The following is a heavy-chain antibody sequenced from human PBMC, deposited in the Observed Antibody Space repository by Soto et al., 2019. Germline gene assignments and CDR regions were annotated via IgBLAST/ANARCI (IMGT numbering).Heavy chain of an antibody. V-gene: IGHV1-2*02. CDR1: GYTFTGYY. CDR2: INPNSGGT. Sequence: ASVKVSCKASGYTFTGYYMHWVRQAPGQGLEWMGWINPNSGGTNYAQKFQGRVTMTRDTSISTAYMELSRLRSDDTAVYYCARAGLGVKYYYGMDVWGQGNTVTVYS. J-gene: IGHJ6*02. D-gene: IGHD3-10*01. CDR3: ARAGLGVKYYYGMDV.